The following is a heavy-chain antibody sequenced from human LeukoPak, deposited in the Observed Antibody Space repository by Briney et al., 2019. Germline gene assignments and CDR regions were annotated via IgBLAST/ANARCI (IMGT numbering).Heavy chain of an antibody. CDR1: GFTLNNAW. CDR3: AREGEKGDGYNHGFDY. Sequence: GGSLRLSCAASGFTLNNAWMSWIRQAPGKGLEWVAVVRKVGTTVYIDSVKGRFTISRDTSKNTLNLQMNSLRAEDTAVYYCAREGEKGDGYNHGFDYWGQGTLVTVSS. CDR2: VRKVGTT. V-gene: IGHV3-53*01. D-gene: IGHD5-24*01. J-gene: IGHJ4*02.